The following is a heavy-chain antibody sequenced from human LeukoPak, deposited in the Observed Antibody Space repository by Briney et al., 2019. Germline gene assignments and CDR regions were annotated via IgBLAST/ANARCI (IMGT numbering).Heavy chain of an antibody. D-gene: IGHD6-13*01. J-gene: IGHJ4*02. CDR3: ARRWSFDY. CDR2: ISYDESDK. V-gene: IGHV3-30*04. Sequence: PGGSLRLSCAASGFTFSIYAMHWVRQAPGKVLEWVAVISYDESDKYYADSVKGRFTISRDNSKNTLYLQMNSLRPEDTAVYYCARRWSFDYWGQGTLVTVSS. CDR1: GFTFSIYA.